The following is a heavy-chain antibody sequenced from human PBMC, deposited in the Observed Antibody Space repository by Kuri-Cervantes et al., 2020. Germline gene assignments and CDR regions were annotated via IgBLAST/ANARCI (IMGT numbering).Heavy chain of an antibody. J-gene: IGHJ6*02. Sequence: GSLRLSCAVSGGSISSSNWWSWVRQPPGKGLEWIGEIYHSGSTYYNPSLKSRVTISVDTSKNQFSLKLSSVTAADTAVYYCARGIYSSSWREVTIYGMDVWGQGTTVTVSS. D-gene: IGHD6-13*01. V-gene: IGHV4-4*02. CDR1: GGSISSSNW. CDR3: ARGIYSSSWREVTIYGMDV. CDR2: IYHSGST.